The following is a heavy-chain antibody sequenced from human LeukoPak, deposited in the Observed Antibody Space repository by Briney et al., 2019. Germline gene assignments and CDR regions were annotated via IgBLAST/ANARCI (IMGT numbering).Heavy chain of an antibody. J-gene: IGHJ4*02. CDR1: GYTFTGYY. CDR3: ARGGRGVRGVTTPLG. Sequence: GASVKVSCKASGYTFTGYYMHWVRQAPGQGLEWMGWINPNSGGTNYAQKFQGRVTMTRDTSISTAYMELSRLRSDDTAVYYCARGGRGVRGVTTPLGRGQGTLVTVSS. CDR2: INPNSGGT. D-gene: IGHD3-10*01. V-gene: IGHV1-2*02.